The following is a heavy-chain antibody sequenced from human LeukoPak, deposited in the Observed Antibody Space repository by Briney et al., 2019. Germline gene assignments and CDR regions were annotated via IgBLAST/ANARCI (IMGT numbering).Heavy chain of an antibody. D-gene: IGHD5/OR15-5a*01. CDR2: INHSGST. Sequence: SETLSLTCAVYGGPFSGYYWSWIRQPPGKGLEWIGEINHSGSTNYNPSLKSRVTISVDTSKNQFSLKLSSVTAADTAVYYCARGRLRILDYWGQGTLVTVSS. CDR1: GGPFSGYY. V-gene: IGHV4-34*01. J-gene: IGHJ4*02. CDR3: ARGRLRILDY.